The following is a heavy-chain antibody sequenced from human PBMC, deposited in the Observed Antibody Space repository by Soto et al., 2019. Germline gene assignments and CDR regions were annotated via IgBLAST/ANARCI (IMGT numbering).Heavy chain of an antibody. CDR3: ARSGYGDFHFDS. Sequence: SETLSLTCTVSGGSISSSSYYWGWIRQPPGKGLEWIGSIYYSGSTYYNPSLKSRVTISIDTSKTQFSLKLTSVTAADTAVYYCARSGYGDFHFDSWGQGTLVTVSS. V-gene: IGHV4-39*07. D-gene: IGHD4-17*01. CDR2: IYYSGST. J-gene: IGHJ4*02. CDR1: GGSISSSSYY.